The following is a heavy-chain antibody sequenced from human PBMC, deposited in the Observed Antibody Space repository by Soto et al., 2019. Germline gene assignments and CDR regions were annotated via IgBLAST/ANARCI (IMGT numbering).Heavy chain of an antibody. J-gene: IGHJ6*03. V-gene: IGHV1-2*02. CDR3: ARESGGATATLDYYYFYMDV. D-gene: IGHD5-12*01. Sequence: VQLAQSGAEVKKPGASVKVSCKTSGDSFNDYYIHWVRQAPGQGLEWMGWINPNGGATKYGQKFQGRVTVPRDTSIRTVYMELSSLRSDDTAVYYCARESGGATATLDYYYFYMDVWGKGTTVTVSS. CDR1: GDSFNDYY. CDR2: INPNGGAT.